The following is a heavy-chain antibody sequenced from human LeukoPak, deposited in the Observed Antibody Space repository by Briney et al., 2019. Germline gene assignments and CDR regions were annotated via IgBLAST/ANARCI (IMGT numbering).Heavy chain of an antibody. D-gene: IGHD3-3*01. CDR1: GGSISSDDYY. J-gene: IGHJ5*02. Sequence: SQTLSLTCTVSGGSISSDDYYWSWIRQPPGKGLEWIGYIYYSGSTYYNPSLKSRVTISVDTSKNQFSLKLSSVTAADTSVYYCARVLAGHNWFDPWGQGTLVTVS. CDR3: ARVLAGHNWFDP. CDR2: IYYSGST. V-gene: IGHV4-30-4*01.